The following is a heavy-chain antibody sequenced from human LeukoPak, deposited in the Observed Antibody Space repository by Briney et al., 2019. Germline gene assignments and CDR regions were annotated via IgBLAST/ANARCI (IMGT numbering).Heavy chain of an antibody. CDR1: GFTFSSYG. D-gene: IGHD3-10*01. CDR2: IRYDGSNK. CDR3: ARAGQELLWFGEFLEYFDY. Sequence: GGSLRLSCAASGFTFSSYGMHWVRQAPGKGLEWVAFIRYDGSNKYYADSVKGRFTISRDNSKNTLYLQMNSLRAEDTAVYYCARAGQELLWFGEFLEYFDYWGQGTLVTVSS. J-gene: IGHJ4*02. V-gene: IGHV3-30*02.